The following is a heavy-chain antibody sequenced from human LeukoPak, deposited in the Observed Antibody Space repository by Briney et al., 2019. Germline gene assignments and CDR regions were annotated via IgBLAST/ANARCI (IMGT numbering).Heavy chain of an antibody. Sequence: GGSLRLSCAASGFTFSSYEMNWVRQAPGKGLEWVSYISSSGSTIYYAGSVKGRFTISRDNAKNSLYLQMNSVRAEDTAMYYCVRDGGYYGPDSWGQGALVSVSS. CDR2: ISSSGSTI. CDR3: VRDGGYYGPDS. D-gene: IGHD3-10*01. J-gene: IGHJ4*02. CDR1: GFTFSSYE. V-gene: IGHV3-48*03.